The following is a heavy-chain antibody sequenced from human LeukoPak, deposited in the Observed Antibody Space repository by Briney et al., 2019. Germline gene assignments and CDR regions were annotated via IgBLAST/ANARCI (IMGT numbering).Heavy chain of an antibody. V-gene: IGHV1-2*02. CDR2: INPTRGGT. Sequence: GESLKISCKGSGYTFTGYYIHRVRQAPGQGLEWMGWINPTRGGTNYAQKFQGRVTMTRDTSISTAFLELSSLRSDDTAVYYCARDRAYYYDSSGYYPHYYYGMDVWGQGTTVTVSS. CDR1: GYTFTGYY. J-gene: IGHJ6*02. D-gene: IGHD3-22*01. CDR3: ARDRAYYYDSSGYYPHYYYGMDV.